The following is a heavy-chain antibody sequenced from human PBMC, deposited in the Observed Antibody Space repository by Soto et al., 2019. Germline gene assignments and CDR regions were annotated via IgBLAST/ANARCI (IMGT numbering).Heavy chain of an antibody. CDR3: ACLDXXXXXXXX. Sequence: QVQLQESGSGLVKPSQTLSLTCAVSGGSISTGGCSWSWIRLPPGRALEWIGYIFDTGKTYYSAXXXXRVTMXVXXXXXXXXLRLXXXXXXXXXXYFCACLDXXXXXXXXWGR. D-gene: IGHD3-3*01. CDR2: IFDTGKT. V-gene: IGHV4-30-2*01. J-gene: IGHJ2*01. CDR1: GGSISTGGCS.